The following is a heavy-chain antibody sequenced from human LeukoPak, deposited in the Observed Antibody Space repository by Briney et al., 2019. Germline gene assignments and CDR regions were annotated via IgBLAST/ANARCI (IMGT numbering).Heavy chain of an antibody. CDR3: ARTAYCSSTSCYGAWFDP. J-gene: IGHJ5*02. CDR2: INHSGST. Sequence: SETLSLTCAVYGGSFSGYYWSWLRQPPGKGLEWIGEINHSGSTNYNPSLKSRDTISVDTSKNQFSLKLSSVTAADTAVYYCARTAYCSSTSCYGAWFDPWGQGTLVTVSS. D-gene: IGHD2-2*01. CDR1: GGSFSGYY. V-gene: IGHV4-34*01.